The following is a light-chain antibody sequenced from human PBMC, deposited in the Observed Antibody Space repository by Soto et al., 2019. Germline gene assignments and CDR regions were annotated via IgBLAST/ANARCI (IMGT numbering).Light chain of an antibody. CDR1: QSISSW. Sequence: DIQMTQSPSTLSASVGDRVTITCRASQSISSWLAWYQQKPGKAPKLLIYDASSLESGVPSRFSGSGSGTEFTLTISSLQRDDFATYYCQQYNSPGTFGQGTKVEIK. J-gene: IGKJ1*01. CDR2: DAS. V-gene: IGKV1-5*01. CDR3: QQYNSPGT.